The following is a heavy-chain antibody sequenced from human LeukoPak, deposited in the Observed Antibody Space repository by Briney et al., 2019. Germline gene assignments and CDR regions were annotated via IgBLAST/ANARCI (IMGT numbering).Heavy chain of an antibody. J-gene: IGHJ5*02. V-gene: IGHV4-39*07. CDR1: GGSISSGSYY. CDR3: AREARPPGDYENWFDP. Sequence: SETLSLTCTVSGGSISSGSYYWSWIRQPPGKGLEWIGEINHSGSTNYNPSLKSRVTISVDTSKNQFSLKLSSVTAADTAVYYCAREARPPGDYENWFDPWGQGTLVTVSS. CDR2: INHSGST. D-gene: IGHD4-17*01.